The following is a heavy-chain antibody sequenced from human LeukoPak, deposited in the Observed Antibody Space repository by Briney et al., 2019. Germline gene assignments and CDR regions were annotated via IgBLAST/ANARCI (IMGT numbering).Heavy chain of an antibody. Sequence: APVKVSCKASGYTFTGYYMHWVRQAPGQGLEWMGWINPNSGGTNYAQKFQGRVTMTRDTSISTAYMELNRLRSDDTAVYYCARGNYYGSGSRNLDVWGKGTTVTVSS. D-gene: IGHD3-10*01. CDR3: ARGNYYGSGSRNLDV. CDR1: GYTFTGYY. CDR2: INPNSGGT. J-gene: IGHJ6*04. V-gene: IGHV1-2*02.